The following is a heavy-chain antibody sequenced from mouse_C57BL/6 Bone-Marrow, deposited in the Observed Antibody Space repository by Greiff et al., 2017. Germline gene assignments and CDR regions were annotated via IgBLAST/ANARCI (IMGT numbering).Heavy chain of an antibody. CDR1: GYSFTDYN. D-gene: IGHD1-1*01. CDR3: ARNYYGSSQGYFDV. V-gene: IGHV1-39*01. Sequence: EVKVVESGPELVKPGASVKISCKASGYSFTDYNMNWVKQSNGKSLEWIGVINPNYGTTSYNQKFKGKATLTVDQSSSTAYMQLNSLTSEDSAVYYCARNYYGSSQGYFDVWGTGTTVTVSS. J-gene: IGHJ1*03. CDR2: INPNYGTT.